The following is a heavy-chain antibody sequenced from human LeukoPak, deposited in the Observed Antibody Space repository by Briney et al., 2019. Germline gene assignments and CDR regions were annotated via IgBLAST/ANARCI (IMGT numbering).Heavy chain of an antibody. Sequence: GGSLRLSCAASGFIFSNAMSWVRQPPGKGLEWVSAISGSGGSTYYADSVKGRFTISRDNSKNTLYLQVNSLRAEDTAVYYCAKSSYGSGSYYGPNFDYWGQGTLVTVSS. D-gene: IGHD3-10*01. J-gene: IGHJ4*02. V-gene: IGHV3-23*01. CDR2: ISGSGGST. CDR3: AKSSYGSGSYYGPNFDY. CDR1: GFIFSNA.